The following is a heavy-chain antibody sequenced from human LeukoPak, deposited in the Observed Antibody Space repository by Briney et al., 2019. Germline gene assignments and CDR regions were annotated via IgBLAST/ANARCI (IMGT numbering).Heavy chain of an antibody. J-gene: IGHJ4*02. V-gene: IGHV1-2*02. CDR2: INPHSGGT. D-gene: IGHD6-19*01. Sequence: GASVKVSCKASGYTFTDYYMYWLRRAPGQGLDWMAWINPHSGGTNYAQKFQGRVTMTRDTSISTSYMELSSLRSDDTAIYYCARGTSSGWFLLDFWGQGTLVTVSS. CDR3: ARGTSSGWFLLDF. CDR1: GYTFTDYY.